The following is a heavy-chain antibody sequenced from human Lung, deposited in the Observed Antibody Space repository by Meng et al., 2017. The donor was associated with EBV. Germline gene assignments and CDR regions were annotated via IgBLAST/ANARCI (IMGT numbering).Heavy chain of an antibody. D-gene: IGHD4-17*01. Sequence: GLLKPSATLSLPCACHVWSSSCSHGSWIRQPPGKGLVWIWEINHSGSNNYNPSLKSRVTISVDTSKNQFSLKLSSVTAADTAVYYCARGGMTTVTTYYFDYWGQGTLVTVSS. CDR3: ARGGMTTVTTYYFDY. J-gene: IGHJ4*02. CDR2: INHSGSN. V-gene: IGHV4-34*01. CDR1: VWSSSCSH.